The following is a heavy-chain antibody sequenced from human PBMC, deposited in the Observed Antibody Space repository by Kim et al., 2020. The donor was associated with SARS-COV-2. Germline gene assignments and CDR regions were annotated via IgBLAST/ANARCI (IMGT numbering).Heavy chain of an antibody. CDR1: GFTFSSHW. Sequence: GGSLRLSCAASGFTFSSHWMHWVRQAPGKGLVWVSRINSDGSSTTYADSVKGRFTISRDNAKNTLYLQMNSLRAEDTAVYYCVRGSKWAAYYDCWSGYIYSFDHWGQGTLVTVSS. J-gene: IGHJ1*01. D-gene: IGHD3-3*01. CDR2: INSDGSST. CDR3: VRGSKWAAYYDCWSGYIYSFDH. V-gene: IGHV3-74*01.